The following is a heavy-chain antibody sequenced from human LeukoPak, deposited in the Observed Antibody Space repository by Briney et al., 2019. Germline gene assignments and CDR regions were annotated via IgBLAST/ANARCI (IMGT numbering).Heavy chain of an antibody. CDR3: ATPGYCSSTSCYPAFDI. CDR1: GGTFSSYA. CDR2: IIPIFGTA. J-gene: IGHJ3*02. V-gene: IGHV1-69*05. D-gene: IGHD2-2*01. Sequence: SVKVSCKASGGTFSSYAISWVRQAPGQGLEWMGGIIPIFGTANYAQKFQGRVTITTDESTSTAYMELSSLRSEDTAAYYCATPGYCSSTSCYPAFDIWGQGTMVTVSS.